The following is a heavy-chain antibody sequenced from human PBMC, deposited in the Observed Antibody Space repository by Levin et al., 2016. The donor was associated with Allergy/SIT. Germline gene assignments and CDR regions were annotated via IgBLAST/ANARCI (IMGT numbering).Heavy chain of an antibody. J-gene: IGHJ6*02. CDR1: GSGFTFRHYG. D-gene: IGHD5-18*01. CDR2: VWSDGSNE. Sequence: GGSLRLSCAVSGSGFTFRHYGMHWVRQAPGKGLEWVAVVWSDGSNEYFADSVKGRFTISRDNSKDTVYLQMNSLTADDTAVYYCARDTVAGYAMDVWGLGTTVSVSS. V-gene: IGHV3-33*08. CDR3: ARDTVAGYAMDV.